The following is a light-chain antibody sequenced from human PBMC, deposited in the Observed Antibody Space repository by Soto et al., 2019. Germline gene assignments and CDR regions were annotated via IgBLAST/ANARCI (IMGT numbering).Light chain of an antibody. CDR1: QSVSSSY. Sequence: EIVLTQSPGTLSLPPGERATLSCRASQSVSSSYLAWYQQKPGQAPRLLIYGASSRATGIPDRFSGSGSGKDFTLTISRLEPEDFAVYYCQQYGSSPWTFGQGTKV. CDR3: QQYGSSPWT. J-gene: IGKJ1*01. V-gene: IGKV3-20*01. CDR2: GAS.